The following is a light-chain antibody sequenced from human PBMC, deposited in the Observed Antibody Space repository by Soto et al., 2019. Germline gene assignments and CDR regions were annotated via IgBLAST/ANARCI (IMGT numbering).Light chain of an antibody. J-gene: IGKJ4*01. CDR1: QSGSSY. CDR3: QQRYNWGLT. Sequence: EIVLTQSPATLSLSPVVRATLSCRASQSGSSYFAWYKQKPGQAPRLLIYHASNRATGIPARFSGSWSWTDFTLTISSLEPEDFAVYYCQQRYNWGLTFGGGTKVEIK. CDR2: HAS. V-gene: IGKV3-11*01.